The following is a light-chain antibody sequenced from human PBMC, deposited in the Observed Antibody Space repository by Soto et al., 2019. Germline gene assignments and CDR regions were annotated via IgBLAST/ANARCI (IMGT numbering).Light chain of an antibody. V-gene: IGLV6-57*04. CDR1: GGSIANNY. CDR2: QDN. CDR3: HSYDSSAHWV. J-gene: IGLJ3*02. Sequence: NFMLTQPHSVSESPGKTVTISCTRSGGSIANNYVQWYQQRPGSAPTTVIFQDNERPSGVPDRFSGSIDSSSNSASLTISGLRTEDEADYYCHSYDSSAHWVFGGGTKVTVL.